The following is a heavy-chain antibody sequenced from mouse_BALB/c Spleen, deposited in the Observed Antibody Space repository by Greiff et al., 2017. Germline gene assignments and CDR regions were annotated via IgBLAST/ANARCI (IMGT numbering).Heavy chain of an antibody. V-gene: IGHV5-9*03. J-gene: IGHJ1*01. D-gene: IGHD1-1*01. Sequence: EVMLVESGGGLVKPGGSLKLSCAASGFTFSSYTMSWVRQTPEKRLEWVATISSGGGNTYYPDSVKGRFTISRDNAKNNLYLQMSSLRSEDTALYYCARSGDYGSSFWYFDVWGAGTTVTVSS. CDR1: GFTFSSYT. CDR2: ISSGGGNT. CDR3: ARSGDYGSSFWYFDV.